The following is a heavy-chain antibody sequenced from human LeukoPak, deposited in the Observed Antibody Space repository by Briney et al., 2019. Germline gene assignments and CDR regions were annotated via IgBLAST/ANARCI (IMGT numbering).Heavy chain of an antibody. V-gene: IGHV3-30*02. D-gene: IGHD3-22*01. CDR1: GFTFSSYG. CDR3: AKDYDRYYYDRGGYHP. CDR2: IRYDGSNK. Sequence: PGGSLRLSCAASGFTFSSYGMHWVRQAPGKGLEWVAFIRYDGSNKYYADSVKGRFTISRDNSNNTLYLQMNSLRADDTAVYYCAKDYDRYYYDRGGYHPWGQGTLVTVSS. J-gene: IGHJ5*02.